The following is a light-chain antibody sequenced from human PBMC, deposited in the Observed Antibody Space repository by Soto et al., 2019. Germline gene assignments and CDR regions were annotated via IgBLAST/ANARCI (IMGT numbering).Light chain of an antibody. CDR2: SAT. CDR3: LQHKSYPRT. J-gene: IGKJ1*01. V-gene: IGKV1-17*03. Sequence: DIQITPSPLDMFAAVGGRGPRPLRASQDISNFLVWFQQRPGKVPKRLIYSATRLESGVPSRFSGSGSGTEFTLTISSLQPEDFATYYCLQHKSYPRTFGQGTKV. CDR1: QDISNF.